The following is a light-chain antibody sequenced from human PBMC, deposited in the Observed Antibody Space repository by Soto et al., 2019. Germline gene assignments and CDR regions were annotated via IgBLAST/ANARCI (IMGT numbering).Light chain of an antibody. J-gene: IGKJ1*01. CDR3: QQYGSSPRT. V-gene: IGKV3-20*01. Sequence: ELVLTQSPGTLSLSPGARATLSCRASQSVSSYLAWYQQKPGQAPSRLIYGASSRATGISDRFSVSRSGTAGTITISRLEPEDGSVYDGQQYGSSPRTFGQGTKVDIK. CDR1: QSVSSY. CDR2: GAS.